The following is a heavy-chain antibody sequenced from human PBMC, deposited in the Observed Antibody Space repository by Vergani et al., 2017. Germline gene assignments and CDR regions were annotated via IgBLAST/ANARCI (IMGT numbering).Heavy chain of an antibody. D-gene: IGHD1-1*01. V-gene: IGHV3-48*01. J-gene: IGHJ6*02. CDR1: GFTFSSHA. CDR3: AKNPGISTTRHYYAMDV. Sequence: EVQLLQSEGAVVQPGGSLRLSCVASGFTFSSHAMSWVRQAPGKGLEWVSHISPGASTVSYTDSVTGRFTVSRDNDNNSLTLDMTTLRVEDTAVYYCAKNPGISTTRHYYAMDVWGQGTTVTVSS. CDR2: ISPGASTV.